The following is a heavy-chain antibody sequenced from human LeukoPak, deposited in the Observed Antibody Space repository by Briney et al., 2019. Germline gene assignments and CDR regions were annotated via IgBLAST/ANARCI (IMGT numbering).Heavy chain of an antibody. V-gene: IGHV5-51*01. Sequence: GESLKTSCKGSGYSFTSYWIGLVRQMPGKGLEWIGIIYPGYSDTRYSPSFQGQVTIPADKSISTAYLQWSSLKASDTAMYYCARGEYCSGGSCYFDYWGQGTLVTVSS. J-gene: IGHJ4*02. D-gene: IGHD2-15*01. CDR3: ARGEYCSGGSCYFDY. CDR1: GYSFTSYW. CDR2: IYPGYSDT.